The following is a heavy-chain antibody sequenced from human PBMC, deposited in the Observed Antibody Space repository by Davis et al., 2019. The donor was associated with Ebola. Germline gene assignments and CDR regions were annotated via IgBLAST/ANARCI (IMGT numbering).Heavy chain of an antibody. CDR1: GFTFSSYW. Sequence: PSETLSLTCAASGFTFSSYWMHWVRQAPGKGLVWVSRINSDVSSTSYADSVKGRFTISRDDSKNTLYLQMNSLRVDDTAVYFCARDGPNYDVDYWGQGTLVTVSA. CDR2: INSDVSST. CDR3: ARDGPNYDVDY. D-gene: IGHD3-22*01. V-gene: IGHV3-74*01. J-gene: IGHJ4*02.